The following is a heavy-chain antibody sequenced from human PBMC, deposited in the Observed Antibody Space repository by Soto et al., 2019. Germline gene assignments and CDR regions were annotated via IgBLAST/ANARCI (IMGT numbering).Heavy chain of an antibody. J-gene: IGHJ4*02. CDR2: IYHSGST. V-gene: IGHV4-30-2*01. CDR3: ARGPAGTVTTLKGGYFDY. Sequence: SETLSLTCAVSGGSMSSGGYSWSWIRQPPGKGLEWIGYIYHSGSTYYNPSLKSRVTISVDRSKNQFSLKLSSVTAADTAVYYCARGPAGTVTTLKGGYFDYWGQGTLVTVSS. CDR1: GGSMSSGGYS. D-gene: IGHD4-17*01.